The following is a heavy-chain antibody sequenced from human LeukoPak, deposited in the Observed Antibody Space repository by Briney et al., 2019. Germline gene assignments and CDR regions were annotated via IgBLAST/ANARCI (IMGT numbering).Heavy chain of an antibody. J-gene: IGHJ4*02. Sequence: PGRSLRLSCAASGFTFSSYAMHWVRQAPGKGLEWVAVISYDGSNKYYADSVKGRFTISRDNSKNTLYLQMNSLRAEDTAVYYCATSGPPRNFDYWGQGTLVTVSS. CDR2: ISYDGSNK. CDR1: GFTFSSYA. V-gene: IGHV3-30-3*01. CDR3: ATSGPPRNFDY.